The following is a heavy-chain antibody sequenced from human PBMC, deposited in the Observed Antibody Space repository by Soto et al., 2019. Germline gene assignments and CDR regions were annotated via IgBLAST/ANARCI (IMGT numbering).Heavy chain of an antibody. D-gene: IGHD3-16*01. J-gene: IGHJ5*02. CDR1: GFSLSTSGVG. CDR3: ARKYDYVFFDP. V-gene: IGHV2-5*01. Sequence: QITLKESGPTLVKPTQTLTLTCTFSGFSLSTSGVGVGWIRQPPGKALEWLALIYWNDDKRYSPSLKSRLTITQDTSKNQVVLTMTNMDPVDTATYYCARKYDYVFFDPWGQGTLVTVSS. CDR2: IYWNDDK.